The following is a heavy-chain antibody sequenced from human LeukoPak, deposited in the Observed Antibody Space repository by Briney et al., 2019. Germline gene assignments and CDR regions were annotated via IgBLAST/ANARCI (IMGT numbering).Heavy chain of an antibody. Sequence: PSETLSLTCAVYGGSFRDYYWSWIRQPPGKGLEWIGETNHDGTTNYNPSLKSRVIMSVDASKSQFFLTLTPVTAADTAVYYCASIWFGKDYWGQGTLVTVSS. CDR1: GGSFRDYY. CDR2: TNHDGTT. CDR3: ASIWFGKDY. D-gene: IGHD3-10*01. V-gene: IGHV4-34*01. J-gene: IGHJ4*02.